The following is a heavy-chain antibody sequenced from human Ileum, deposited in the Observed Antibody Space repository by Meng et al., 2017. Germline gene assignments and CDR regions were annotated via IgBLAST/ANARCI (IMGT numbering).Heavy chain of an antibody. CDR3: ARGGAYLGYDANFDY. V-gene: IGHV4-59*01. D-gene: IGHD5-12*01. J-gene: IGHJ4*02. CDR1: FGSISTYY. Sequence: SETLSLTCTVSFGSISTYYWSWVRQPPGKGLECIGYIYFNGATNYNPSLKSRVTTSVDTSKNQFSLKLTSVTTADTAVYYCARGGAYLGYDANFDYWGQGILVTVSS. CDR2: IYFNGAT.